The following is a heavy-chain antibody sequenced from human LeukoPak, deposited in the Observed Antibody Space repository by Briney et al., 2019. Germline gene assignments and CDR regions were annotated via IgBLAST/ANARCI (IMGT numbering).Heavy chain of an antibody. Sequence: KVSCKASGYTFTSYWIGWVRQMPGKGLEWMGIIYPGDSDTRYSPSFQGQVTISADKSISTAYLQWSSLKASDTAMYYCARRITGTGGDFDYWGQGTLVTVSS. D-gene: IGHD1-20*01. CDR3: ARRITGTGGDFDY. CDR1: GYTFTSYW. J-gene: IGHJ4*02. CDR2: IYPGDSDT. V-gene: IGHV5-51*01.